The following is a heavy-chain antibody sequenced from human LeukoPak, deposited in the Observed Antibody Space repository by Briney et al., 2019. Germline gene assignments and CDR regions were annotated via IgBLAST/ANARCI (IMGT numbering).Heavy chain of an antibody. D-gene: IGHD5-18*01. V-gene: IGHV3-30*18. J-gene: IGHJ6*03. CDR2: ISYDGSNK. CDR3: AKDPRRGYSYGHAKRTYMDV. Sequence: GGSLRLSCAASGFAFSSYGMHWARQAPGKGLEWVAVISYDGSNKDYADSVKGRFTISRDNSKNTLYLQMNSLRAEDTAVYYCAKDPRRGYSYGHAKRTYMDVWGKGTTVTVSS. CDR1: GFAFSSYG.